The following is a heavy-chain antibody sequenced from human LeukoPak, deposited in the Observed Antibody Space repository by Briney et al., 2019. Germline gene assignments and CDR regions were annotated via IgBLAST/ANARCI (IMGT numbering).Heavy chain of an antibody. V-gene: IGHV3-23*01. CDR2: ISGSGGST. CDR3: AKDRPYHP. CDR1: GFSFSSYA. J-gene: IGHJ2*01. Sequence: GGSVRLSCAVSGFSFSSYAVSWARHARRRGLELLSAISGSGGSTYYAESVKGRLTTSRDNSKNTLYLQMNSLRAEDTAVYYCAKDRPYHPWGRGTLVTVSS. D-gene: IGHD6-6*01.